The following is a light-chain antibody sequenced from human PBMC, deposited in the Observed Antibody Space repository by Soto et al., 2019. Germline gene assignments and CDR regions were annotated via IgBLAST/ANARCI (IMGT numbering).Light chain of an antibody. CDR2: GAY. CDR3: QQFNNWPVT. CDR1: QSVSTN. J-gene: IGKJ4*01. V-gene: IGKV3-15*01. Sequence: VRTQSPATLSVSPGERATLSCRASQSVSTNLAWYQQRPGQAPRLIISGAYTRATGIPARFSGSGSGTEFTLTISSLQSEDFAIYYCQQFNNWPVTFGGGTKVDI.